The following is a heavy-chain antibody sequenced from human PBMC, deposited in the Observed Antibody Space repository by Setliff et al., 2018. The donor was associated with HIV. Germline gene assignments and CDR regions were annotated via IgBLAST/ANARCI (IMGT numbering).Heavy chain of an antibody. CDR2: IIPIYGST. J-gene: IGHJ5*02. CDR3: ARDLGINPQGWFDP. D-gene: IGHD3-16*01. Sequence: SVKVSCKASGDTFDSLSISWVRQAPGQGLEWMGRIIPIYGSTNYAQRFQGRVTITADKSTNTAYMELRSLRSDDTAVYYCARDLGINPQGWFDPWGQGTLVTVSS. V-gene: IGHV1-69*06. CDR1: GDTFDSLS.